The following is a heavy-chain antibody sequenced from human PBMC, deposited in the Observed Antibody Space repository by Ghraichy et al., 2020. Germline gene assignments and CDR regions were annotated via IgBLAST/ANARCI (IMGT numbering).Heavy chain of an antibody. D-gene: IGHD2-2*01. Sequence: SQTLSLTCTVSGGSISSGGYYWSWIRQHPGKGLEWIGYIYYSGSTYYNPSLKSRVTISVDTSKNQFSLKLSSVTAADTAVYYFARSAANIVVVPAAMMRYYFDYWGQGTLVTVSS. V-gene: IGHV4-31*03. CDR1: GGSISSGGYY. J-gene: IGHJ4*02. CDR3: ARSAANIVVVPAAMMRYYFDY. CDR2: IYYSGST.